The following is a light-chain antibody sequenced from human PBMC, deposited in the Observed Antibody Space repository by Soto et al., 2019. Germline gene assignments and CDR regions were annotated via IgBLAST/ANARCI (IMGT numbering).Light chain of an antibody. CDR2: DVS. J-gene: IGLJ3*02. CDR1: NSDVGAYNY. V-gene: IGLV2-14*03. Sequence: QFALTQPASVSGSPGQSITISCAGSNSDVGAYNYVSWYQQHPGKAPKLIIFDVSNRPSGVSDRFSASKSGNTASLTISGLQAEDEADYYCSSFTTSTTLVFGGGTKLTVL. CDR3: SSFTTSTTLV.